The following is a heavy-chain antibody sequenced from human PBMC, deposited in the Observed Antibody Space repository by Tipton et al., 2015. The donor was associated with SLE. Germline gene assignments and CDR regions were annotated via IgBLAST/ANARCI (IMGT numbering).Heavy chain of an antibody. CDR2: IYHSGST. Sequence: TLSLTCSVSGFSVRSGYLWGWIRQSPGKGLEWIGSIYHSGSTNYNPSLKSRVTISVDTSRNQFSLQVSSVTAADTAVYYCALSGSHHRDYYFDSWGQGHLFTVSS. V-gene: IGHV4-38-2*02. D-gene: IGHD1-26*01. J-gene: IGHJ4*02. CDR1: GFSVRSGYL. CDR3: ALSGSHHRDYYFDS.